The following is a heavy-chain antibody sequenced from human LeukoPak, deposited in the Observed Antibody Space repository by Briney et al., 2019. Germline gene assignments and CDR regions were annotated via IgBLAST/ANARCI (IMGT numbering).Heavy chain of an antibody. D-gene: IGHD3-10*01. V-gene: IGHV3-48*02. CDR2: IYSSDTT. CDR1: GFTFSGYA. J-gene: IGHJ3*02. CDR3: ARDLHYAFDI. Sequence: QPGGSLRLSCAASGFTFSGYAVNWVRQAPGKGLEWVSHIYSSDTTYADSVKGRLTISRDNAKSSLYLQMNSLRDEDTAVYYCARDLHYAFDIWGQGTMVTASS.